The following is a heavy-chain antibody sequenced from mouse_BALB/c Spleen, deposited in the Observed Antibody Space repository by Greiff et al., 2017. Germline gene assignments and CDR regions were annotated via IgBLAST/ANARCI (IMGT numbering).Heavy chain of an antibody. J-gene: IGHJ4*01. CDR2: ISSGGSYT. CDR3: ARRDGNYAAMDY. D-gene: IGHD2-1*01. V-gene: IGHV5-9-3*01. CDR1: GFTFSSYA. Sequence: EVQVVESGGGLVKPGGSLKLSCAASGFTFSSYAMSWVRQTPEKRLEWVATISSGGSYTYYPGSVKGRFTISRDNAKNTLYLQMSSLRSEDTAMYYCARRDGNYAAMDYWGQGTSVTVSS.